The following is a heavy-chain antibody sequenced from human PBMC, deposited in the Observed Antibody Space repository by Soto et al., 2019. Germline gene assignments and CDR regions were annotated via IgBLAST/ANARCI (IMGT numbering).Heavy chain of an antibody. V-gene: IGHV4-59*01. CDR3: ARESGGSYYRWFDP. J-gene: IGHJ5*02. D-gene: IGHD1-26*01. CDR1: GGSISSYY. CDR2: IYYSGST. Sequence: SSETLSLTCTVSGGSISSYYWSWIRQPPGKGLEWIGYIYYSGSTNYNPSLKSQVTISVDTSKNQFSLKLSSVTAADTAVYYCARESGGSYYRWFDPWGQGTLVTVSS.